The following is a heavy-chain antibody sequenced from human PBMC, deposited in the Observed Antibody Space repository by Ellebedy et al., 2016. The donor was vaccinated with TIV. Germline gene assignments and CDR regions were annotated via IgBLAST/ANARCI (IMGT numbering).Heavy chain of an antibody. D-gene: IGHD3-22*01. J-gene: IGHJ4*02. CDR1: GGSISRYY. CDR2: IYYSGST. Sequence: MPSETLSLTCTVSGGSISRYYWSWIRQPPGKGLEWIGYIYYSGSTNYNPALKSRVTLSVDTSKNQFSLKLSSVTAADTAVYYCARHVYDSSGYQTPFDYWGQGTLVTVSS. V-gene: IGHV4-59*08. CDR3: ARHVYDSSGYQTPFDY.